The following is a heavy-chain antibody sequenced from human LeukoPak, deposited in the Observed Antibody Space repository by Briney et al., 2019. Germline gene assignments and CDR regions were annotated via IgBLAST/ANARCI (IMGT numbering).Heavy chain of an antibody. CDR1: EFTFSSYA. D-gene: IGHD2-15*01. J-gene: IGHJ4*02. Sequence: GGSLRLSCSASEFTFSSYAMHWVRQAPGKGLEYVSAISSNGGSTYYADSVKGRFTISRDNSKNTLYLQMSSLRAEDTAVYYCVKDRRRDCSGGSCFRSGFDYWGQGTLVTVSS. V-gene: IGHV3-64D*06. CDR3: VKDRRRDCSGGSCFRSGFDY. CDR2: ISSNGGST.